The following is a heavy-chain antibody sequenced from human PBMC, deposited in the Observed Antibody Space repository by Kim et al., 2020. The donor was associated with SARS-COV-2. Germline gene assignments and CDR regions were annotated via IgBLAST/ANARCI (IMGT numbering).Heavy chain of an antibody. Sequence: GGSLRLSCTASRFRFSGFYMSWIRQAPGKGLEWISYISESGTTVYYADSVKGRFTVSRDDAENFVFLQMNSLRVEDTAIYYCARVLTSWSSEGYWSQGIQVTVSS. CDR1: RFRFSGFY. CDR2: ISESGTTV. V-gene: IGHV3-11*01. CDR3: ARVLTSWSSEGY. J-gene: IGHJ4*02. D-gene: IGHD6-25*01.